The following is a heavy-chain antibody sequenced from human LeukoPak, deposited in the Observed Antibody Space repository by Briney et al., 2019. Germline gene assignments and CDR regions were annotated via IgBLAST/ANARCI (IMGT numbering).Heavy chain of an antibody. CDR3: ARELLEGSGSPGYFDY. V-gene: IGHV1-18*01. J-gene: IGHJ4*02. D-gene: IGHD1-26*01. Sequence: ASVKVSCKASGYTFTSYGISWVRQAPGQGLEWMGWISAYNGNTNYAQKLQGRVTMTTDTSTSTAYMELRSLRSDDTAVYYCARELLEGSGSPGYFDYWGQGTLVTVSS. CDR1: GYTFTSYG. CDR2: ISAYNGNT.